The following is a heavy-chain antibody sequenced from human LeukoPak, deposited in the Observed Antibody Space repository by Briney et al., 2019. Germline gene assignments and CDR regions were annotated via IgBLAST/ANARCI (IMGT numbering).Heavy chain of an antibody. V-gene: IGHV1-18*01. Sequence: ASVKVSCKASGYTFTSYGISWVRQAPGQGLEWMGWISAYNGNTNYAQKLQGRVTMTTDTSTSTAYMELRSLRSDDTAVYYCARHYCGGDCYLYYYYGMDVWGQGTTVTVPS. CDR2: ISAYNGNT. CDR1: GYTFTSYG. J-gene: IGHJ6*02. D-gene: IGHD2-21*02. CDR3: ARHYCGGDCYLYYYYGMDV.